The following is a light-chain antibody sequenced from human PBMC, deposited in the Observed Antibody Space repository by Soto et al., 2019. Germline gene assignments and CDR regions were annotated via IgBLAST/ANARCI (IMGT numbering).Light chain of an antibody. J-gene: IGKJ2*01. CDR2: DAS. V-gene: IGKV3-11*01. CDR1: QSINRY. Sequence: EIVLTQSPATLSLSPGERATLSCWASQSINRYLAWYQQKPGQAPRLLIYDASNRATGIPARFSGSGSGTDFTLTIXSXXXXXXXXXYXQQRSSWLYTFGQGTKLEIK. CDR3: QQRSSWLYT.